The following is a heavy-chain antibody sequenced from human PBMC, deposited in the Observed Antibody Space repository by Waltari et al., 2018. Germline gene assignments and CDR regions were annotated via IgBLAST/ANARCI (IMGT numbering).Heavy chain of an antibody. CDR2: ISHSGKT. CDR3: VRDLGGSGTSWFDA. J-gene: IGHJ5*02. D-gene: IGHD3-10*01. Sequence: QVQLQESGPGLARPSETLPLSCLGSSFSIRRGYFWGWIRQPPGKGLEWIGSISHSGKTYYNPSLKSRVTMSVDTSNNHFALKLTSVTAADTAIYYCVRDLGGSGTSWFDAWGQGTLVTVSS. CDR1: SFSIRRGYF. V-gene: IGHV4-38-2*02.